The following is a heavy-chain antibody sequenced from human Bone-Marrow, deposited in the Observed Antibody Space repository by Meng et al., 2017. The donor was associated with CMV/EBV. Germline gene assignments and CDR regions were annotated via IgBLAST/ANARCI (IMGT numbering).Heavy chain of an antibody. CDR2: IIPILGIA. D-gene: IGHD3-3*01. CDR1: GGTFSSYT. Sequence: SVKVSCKASGGTFSSYTISWVRQAPGQGLEWMGRIIPILGIANYAQKFQGRVTITADKSTSTAYMELSSLRSEDTAVYYCAAIWSGYYLYYCGQGTLVNVSS. CDR3: AAIWSGYYLYY. V-gene: IGHV1-69*02. J-gene: IGHJ4*02.